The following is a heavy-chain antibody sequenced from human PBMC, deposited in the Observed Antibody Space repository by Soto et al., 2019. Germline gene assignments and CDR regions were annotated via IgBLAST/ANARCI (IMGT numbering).Heavy chain of an antibody. D-gene: IGHD3-10*01. CDR2: ISSSSSYT. J-gene: IGHJ5*02. V-gene: IGHV3-11*06. Sequence: GGSLRISCAASGFTFSDYYMSWIRQAPGKGLEWVSYISSSSSYTNYADSVKGRFTISRDNAKNSLYLQMNSLRAEDTAVYYCARDRITMVRGVPGWFDPWGQGTLVTVSS. CDR3: ARDRITMVRGVPGWFDP. CDR1: GFTFSDYY.